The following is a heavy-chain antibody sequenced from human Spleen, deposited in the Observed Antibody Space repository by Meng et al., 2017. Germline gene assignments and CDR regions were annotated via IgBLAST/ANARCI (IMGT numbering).Heavy chain of an antibody. CDR3: ARALIRGYDILTGYGDY. D-gene: IGHD3-9*01. V-gene: IGHV3-66*02. CDR2: IYSGGNT. J-gene: IGHJ4*02. CDR1: GFTVSHNY. Sequence: GESLKISCAASGFTVSHNYMSWVRQAPGKGLEWVSVIYSGGNTYYADSVKGRFTISRDNSKNTVFLQINSLRAEDTAVYYCARALIRGYDILTGYGDYWGQGTLVTVSS.